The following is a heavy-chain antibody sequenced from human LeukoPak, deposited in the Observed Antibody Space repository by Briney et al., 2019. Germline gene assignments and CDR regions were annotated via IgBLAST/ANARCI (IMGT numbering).Heavy chain of an antibody. CDR3: TRHFGSGRDDY. CDR2: IHYSGST. J-gene: IGHJ4*02. CDR1: GGSISSSSYY. Sequence: PSETLSLTCTVSGGSISSSSYYWGWIRQPPGKGLEWIGSIHYSGSTYYNPPLKSRVTVSVDTSKNQFTVNLSSVTAADTAVYYCTRHFGSGRDDYWGQGTMVTVSS. V-gene: IGHV4-39*01. D-gene: IGHD3-10*01.